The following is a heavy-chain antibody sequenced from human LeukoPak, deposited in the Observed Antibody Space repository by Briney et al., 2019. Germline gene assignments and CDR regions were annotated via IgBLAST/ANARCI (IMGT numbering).Heavy chain of an antibody. CDR1: GGTFSSYA. V-gene: IGHV1-69*13. Sequence: SVKVSCRASGGTFSSYAISWVRQAPGQGLEWMGGIIPIFGTANYAQKFQGRVTITADESTSTAYMELSSLRSEDTAVYYCAKGPLTTSRAHLDYWGQGTLVTVSS. J-gene: IGHJ4*02. CDR3: AKGPLTTSRAHLDY. D-gene: IGHD1-1*01. CDR2: IIPIFGTA.